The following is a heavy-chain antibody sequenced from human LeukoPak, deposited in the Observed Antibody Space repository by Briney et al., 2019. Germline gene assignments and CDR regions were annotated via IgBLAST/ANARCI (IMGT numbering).Heavy chain of an antibody. CDR2: ISSSSSTI. Sequence: GESLRLSCAASGFTFSSYSMNWVRQAPGKGLEWVSYISSSSSTIYYADSVKGRFTISRDNAKNSLYLQMNSLRAEDTAVYYCAREDGDYVYKHWFDPWGQGTLVTVSS. CDR1: GFTFSSYS. D-gene: IGHD4-17*01. CDR3: AREDGDYVYKHWFDP. J-gene: IGHJ5*02. V-gene: IGHV3-48*04.